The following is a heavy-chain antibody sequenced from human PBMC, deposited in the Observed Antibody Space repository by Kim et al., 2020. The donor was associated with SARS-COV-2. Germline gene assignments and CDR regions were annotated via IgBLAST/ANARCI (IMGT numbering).Heavy chain of an antibody. Sequence: GGSLRLSCAASGFTFSSYGMHWVRQAPGKGLEWVAVISYDGSNKYYADSVKGRFTISRDNSKNTLYLQMNSLRAEDTAVYYCARDRGVYGSGRSPLYWGQGTLVTVSS. CDR3: ARDRGVYGSGRSPLY. CDR1: GFTFSSYG. D-gene: IGHD3-10*01. V-gene: IGHV3-33*05. CDR2: ISYDGSNK. J-gene: IGHJ4*02.